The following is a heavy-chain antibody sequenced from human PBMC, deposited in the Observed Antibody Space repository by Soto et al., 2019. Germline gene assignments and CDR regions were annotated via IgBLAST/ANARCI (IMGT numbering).Heavy chain of an antibody. D-gene: IGHD4-4*01. CDR1: GYTFTTYA. V-gene: IGHV1-3*01. Sequence: QVQLVQSGAEVKKPGTSVKVSCKTSGYTFTTYAVHWVRQAPGQRLEWMGWINAGNGDTKYSQRFQGRVTITRDTSASTAYLDLSSLKSEDTAVYYCATAPLHIHRGQGTLFTVSS. J-gene: IGHJ4*02. CDR3: ATAPLHIH. CDR2: INAGNGDT.